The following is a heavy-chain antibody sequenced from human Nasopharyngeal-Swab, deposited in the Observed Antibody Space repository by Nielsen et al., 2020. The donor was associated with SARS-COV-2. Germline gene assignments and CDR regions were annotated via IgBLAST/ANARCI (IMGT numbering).Heavy chain of an antibody. Sequence: GESLKISCAASGFTFSSYGMHWVRQAPGKGLEWVAVIWYDGSNKYYADSVKGRFTISRHNSKNTLYLQMNSLRAEDTAVYYCARSAMVRGPGMDVWGQGTTVTVSS. D-gene: IGHD3-10*01. CDR2: IWYDGSNK. CDR1: GFTFSSYG. J-gene: IGHJ6*02. V-gene: IGHV3-33*01. CDR3: ARSAMVRGPGMDV.